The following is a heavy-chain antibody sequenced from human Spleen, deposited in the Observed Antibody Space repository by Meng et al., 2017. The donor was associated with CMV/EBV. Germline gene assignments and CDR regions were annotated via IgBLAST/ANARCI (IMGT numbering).Heavy chain of an antibody. CDR1: GYSFTSYW. V-gene: IGHV5-51*01. J-gene: IGHJ6*02. Sequence: KVSCKGSGYSFTSYWIGWVRQMPGKGLEWMGIIYPGDSDTRYSPSFQGQVTISADKSISTAYLQWSSLKASDTAMYYCARSHYYDSSGFDYYYYGVDVWGQGTTVTVSS. CDR2: IYPGDSDT. D-gene: IGHD3-22*01. CDR3: ARSHYYDSSGFDYYYYGVDV.